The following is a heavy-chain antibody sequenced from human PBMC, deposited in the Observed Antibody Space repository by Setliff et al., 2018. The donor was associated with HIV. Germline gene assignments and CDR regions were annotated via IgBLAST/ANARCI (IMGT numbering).Heavy chain of an antibody. CDR2: ISNRGIT. J-gene: IGHJ4*02. D-gene: IGHD2-15*01. CDR1: GASVSSRSFF. CDR3: ARSVVGATRNPYYFDH. Sequence: ASETLSLTCSVSGASVSSRSFFWGWVRQSPGKGPEWIGSISNRGITYDNPSLKSRVIVSIDTSKDQFSLNLFHVTPADTAVYHCARSVVGATRNPYYFDHWGLGLLVTVPQ. V-gene: IGHV4-39*07.